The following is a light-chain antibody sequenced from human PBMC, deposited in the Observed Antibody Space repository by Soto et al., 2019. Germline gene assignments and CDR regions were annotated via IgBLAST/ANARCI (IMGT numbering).Light chain of an antibody. CDR2: DVT. V-gene: IGLV2-14*01. CDR1: GSDVGTYNY. CDR3: SSYTSSSTSVV. J-gene: IGLJ2*01. Sequence: QPASVSGSPGQSITISCTGTGSDVGTYNYVSWYQQHPGKAPKLMIYDVTNRPSGVSDRFSGSKSGNTASLTISGLQAEDEADYYCSSYTSSSTSVVFGGGTKLTVL.